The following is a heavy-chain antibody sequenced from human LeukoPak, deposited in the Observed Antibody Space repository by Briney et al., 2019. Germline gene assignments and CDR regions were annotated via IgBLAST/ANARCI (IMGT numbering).Heavy chain of an antibody. CDR3: ARFGYCSGGSCYDAFDI. D-gene: IGHD2-15*01. J-gene: IGHJ3*02. CDR2: IYHSGST. Sequence: PSQTLSLTCAVSGGSISSGGYSWSWIRQPPGKGLEWIGYIYHSGSTYYNPSLKSRVTISVDTSKNQFSLKLSSVTAADTAVYYCARFGYCSGGSCYDAFDIWGQGTMVTVSS. CDR1: GGSISSGGYS. V-gene: IGHV4-30-2*05.